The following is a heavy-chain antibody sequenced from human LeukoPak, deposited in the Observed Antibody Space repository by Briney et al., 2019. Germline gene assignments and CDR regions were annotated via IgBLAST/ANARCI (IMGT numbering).Heavy chain of an antibody. CDR1: GFTFSSYA. CDR3: AKGGWLEY. V-gene: IGHV3-23*01. CDR2: LSVIGGNT. Sequence: GGSLRLSCAASGFTFSSYAMSWVRQAPGKGLEWVSILSVIGGNTNYADSVKGRFTSSRDNSKNTLYLQMNSLRAEDTAVYYCAKGGWLEYWGQGTLVTVSS. D-gene: IGHD6-19*01. J-gene: IGHJ4*02.